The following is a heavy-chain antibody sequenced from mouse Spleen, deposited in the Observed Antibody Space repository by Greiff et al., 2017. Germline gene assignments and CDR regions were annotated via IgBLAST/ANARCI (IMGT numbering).Heavy chain of an antibody. Sequence: VKLMESGPGLVAPSQSLSITCTISGFSLTSYGVHWVRQPPGKGLEWLVVIWSDGSTTYNSALKSRLSISKDNSKSQVFLKVNSLQADDTAMYYCARQGGNYGAMDYWGQGTSVTVSS. J-gene: IGHJ4*01. V-gene: IGHV2-6-1*01. CDR3: ARQGGNYGAMDY. CDR2: IWSDGST. CDR1: GFSLTSYG. D-gene: IGHD2-1*01.